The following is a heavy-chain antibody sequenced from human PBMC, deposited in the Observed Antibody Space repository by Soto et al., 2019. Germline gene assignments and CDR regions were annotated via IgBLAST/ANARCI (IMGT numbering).Heavy chain of an antibody. CDR3: ASARHIGP. J-gene: IGHJ5*02. V-gene: IGHV3-13*04. CDR2: IGTAGDT. CDR1: GFTFSSYD. D-gene: IGHD2-21*01. Sequence: GGSLRLSCSASGFTFSSYDMHWVRQGPGKGLEWVSAIGTAGDTNYAGSVKGRFTISRENAKNSLYLQMTSLRAEDTAVYYCASARHIGPWGQGTLVTVSS.